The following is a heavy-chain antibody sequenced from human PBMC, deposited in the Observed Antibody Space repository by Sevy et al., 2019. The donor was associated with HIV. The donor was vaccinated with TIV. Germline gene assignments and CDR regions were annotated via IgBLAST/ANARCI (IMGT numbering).Heavy chain of an antibody. Sequence: ASVKVSCKASGYTFTSYGISWVRQAPGQGLEWMGWISAYNGNTNYAQKLQGRVTMTTDTSTSTAYMELRSLRSDDTAVDYCAREGYCSGGSCYPSYYYGMDVWGQGTTVTVSS. CDR3: AREGYCSGGSCYPSYYYGMDV. CDR2: ISAYNGNT. J-gene: IGHJ6*02. D-gene: IGHD2-15*01. V-gene: IGHV1-18*01. CDR1: GYTFTSYG.